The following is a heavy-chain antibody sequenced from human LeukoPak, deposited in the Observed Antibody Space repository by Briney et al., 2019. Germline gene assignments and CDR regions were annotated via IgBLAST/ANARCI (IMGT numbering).Heavy chain of an antibody. D-gene: IGHD5-18*01. V-gene: IGHV3-43*02. Sequence: GGSLRLSCAASGFTFDDCAMHWVRQAPGKALEWVSLISGDGGSTYYADSVKGRFTISRDNSKNSLYLQMNSLTTEDTALYYCAKDRGGYSYAADYWGQGTLVTVSP. CDR1: GFTFDDCA. CDR3: AKDRGGYSYAADY. J-gene: IGHJ4*02. CDR2: ISGDGGST.